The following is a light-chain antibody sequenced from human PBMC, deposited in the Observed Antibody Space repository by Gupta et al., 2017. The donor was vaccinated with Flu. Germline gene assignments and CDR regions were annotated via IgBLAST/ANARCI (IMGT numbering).Light chain of an antibody. J-gene: IGKJ4*01. V-gene: IGKV3-11*01. CDR1: HLLRNF. CDR2: DVF. Sequence: LVLPQSPATLSLSPGEGATLSSRTRHLLRNFLAWYQQKPGQSPRLRIYDVFNRATGIPARSSGSGSGTDFILTNSRLEPEDFAVYYCQLSSAFGGGTKVEI. CDR3: QLSSA.